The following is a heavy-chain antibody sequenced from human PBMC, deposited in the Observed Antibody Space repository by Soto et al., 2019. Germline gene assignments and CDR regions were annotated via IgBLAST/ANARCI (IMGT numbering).Heavy chain of an antibody. Sequence: EVQLVESGGDLVQPGGSLRLSCAASGFTFSTYSMNWVRQAPGKGLEWVAYVSRGSPTMHYADSVKGRFTISRDNAKNSLYLQMNSLKADDTAVYYCTRDPAALDYWGQGTLVTVSS. J-gene: IGHJ4*02. CDR3: TRDPAALDY. V-gene: IGHV3-48*01. D-gene: IGHD6-25*01. CDR1: GFTFSTYS. CDR2: VSRGSPTM.